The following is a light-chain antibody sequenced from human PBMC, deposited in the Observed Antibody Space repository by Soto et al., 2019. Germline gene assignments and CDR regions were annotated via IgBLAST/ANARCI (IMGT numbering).Light chain of an antibody. CDR3: QQANSFPFT. Sequence: DIQMTQSPSSVSASVGDRVTITCRASQAIGSWLAWYQQKPGKAPNLLIYAASSLQSGVPSRFRGSGSGTDFTLTVSSLQPEDFATYYCQQANSFPFTFGPGTKVDIK. V-gene: IGKV1D-12*01. CDR2: AAS. CDR1: QAIGSW. J-gene: IGKJ3*01.